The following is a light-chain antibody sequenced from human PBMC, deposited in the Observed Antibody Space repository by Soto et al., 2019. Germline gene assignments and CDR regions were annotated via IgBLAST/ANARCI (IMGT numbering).Light chain of an antibody. CDR2: EAS. J-gene: IGKJ2*01. V-gene: IGKV3-11*01. CDR1: QSVSSF. CDR3: QQRNLWHT. Sequence: EIVLTQSPATLSLSPGERATLSCRTSQSVSSFLAWYQHKPGQAPRLLIYEASNRATGIPARFSGSGSGTDFTPTISSLEPEDFAIYYCQQRNLWHTFGQGTRLESK.